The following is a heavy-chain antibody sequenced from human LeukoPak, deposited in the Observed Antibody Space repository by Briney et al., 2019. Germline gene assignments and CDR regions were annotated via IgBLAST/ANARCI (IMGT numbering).Heavy chain of an antibody. CDR1: GGSFSGYY. J-gene: IGHJ5*02. CDR2: INHSGST. V-gene: IGHV4-34*01. Sequence: SETLSLTCAVYGGSFSGYYWSWIRQPPGKGREGMGEINHSGSTNYNPSLKSRVTISVDTSKNQFSLKLSSVTAADTAVYYRARAQGIVVVVAATSWFDPWGQGTLVTVSS. D-gene: IGHD2-15*01. CDR3: ARAQGIVVVVAATSWFDP.